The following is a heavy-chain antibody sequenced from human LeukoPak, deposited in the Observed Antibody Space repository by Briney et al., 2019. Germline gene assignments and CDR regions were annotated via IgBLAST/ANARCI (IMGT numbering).Heavy chain of an antibody. D-gene: IGHD3-10*01. CDR2: INPNSGGT. CDR1: GYTFTGYY. Sequence: GASVKVSCKASGYTFTGYYMHWVRQAPGQGLEWMGRINPNSGGTNYAQKFQGRVTMTRDTSISTAYMELSRLRSEDTAVYYCARGEEVGEFMTMFYYYMDVWGKGTTVTVSS. J-gene: IGHJ6*03. CDR3: ARGEEVGEFMTMFYYYMDV. V-gene: IGHV1-2*06.